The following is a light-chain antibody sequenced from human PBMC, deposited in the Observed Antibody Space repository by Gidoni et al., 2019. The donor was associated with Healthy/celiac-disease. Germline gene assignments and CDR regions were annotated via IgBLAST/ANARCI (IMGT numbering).Light chain of an antibody. J-gene: IGKJ3*01. CDR2: DAS. CDR3: QQRSNWPRPIT. V-gene: IGKV3-11*01. Sequence: EIVLTQSPATLSLSPGERATLACRASQSVSSYLAWYQQKPGQAPRLLIYDASNRATGIPARFSGSGSGTDFTLTISSLVPEDFAVYYCQQRSNWPRPITFXPXTKVDIK. CDR1: QSVSSY.